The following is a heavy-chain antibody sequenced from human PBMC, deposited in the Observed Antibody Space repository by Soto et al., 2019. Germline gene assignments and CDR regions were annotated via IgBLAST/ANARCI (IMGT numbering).Heavy chain of an antibody. Sequence: ASVKVSCKASGYTFTSYGISWVRQAPGQGLEWMGWISAYNGNTNYAQKLQGRVTMTTDTSTSTAYMELRSLRSDDTAVYYCARLFYYGSGSYYYYYGMDVWGKGPTVTVSS. J-gene: IGHJ6*04. D-gene: IGHD3-10*01. CDR2: ISAYNGNT. CDR1: GYTFTSYG. V-gene: IGHV1-18*01. CDR3: ARLFYYGSGSYYYYYGMDV.